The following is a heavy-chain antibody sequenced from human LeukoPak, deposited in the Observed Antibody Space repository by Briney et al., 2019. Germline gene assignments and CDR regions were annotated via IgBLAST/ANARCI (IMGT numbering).Heavy chain of an antibody. Sequence: ASVKVSCKASGYTFTSYYMHWVRQAPGQGLEWMGIINPSGGSTSYAQKFQGRVTMTRGTSTRTVYMELSSLRSEDTAVYYCARDRRDYDILTGYSISYYFDYWGQRTLVTLSS. CDR3: ARDRRDYDILTGYSISYYFDY. V-gene: IGHV1-46*01. CDR2: INPSGGST. D-gene: IGHD3-9*01. J-gene: IGHJ4*02. CDR1: GYTFTSYY.